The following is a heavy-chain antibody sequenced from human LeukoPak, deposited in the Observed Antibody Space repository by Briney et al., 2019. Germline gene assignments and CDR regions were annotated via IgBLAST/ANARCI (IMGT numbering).Heavy chain of an antibody. CDR1: GFTFSSYA. Sequence: PGGSLRLSCAASGFTFSSYAMHWVRQAPGKGLEWVAVISYDGSNKYYADSVKGRFTISRDNSKNTLYLQMNSLRAEDTAVYYCARDPPRMVAAAGTCWGQGTLVTVSS. V-gene: IGHV3-30-3*01. J-gene: IGHJ4*02. CDR2: ISYDGSNK. D-gene: IGHD6-13*01. CDR3: ARDPPRMVAAAGTC.